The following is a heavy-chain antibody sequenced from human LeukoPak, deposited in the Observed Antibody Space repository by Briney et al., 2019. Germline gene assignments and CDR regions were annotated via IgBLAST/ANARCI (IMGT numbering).Heavy chain of an antibody. CDR3: ARGRRDSSGYYLLRGAFDI. CDR1: GGSISSYY. D-gene: IGHD3-22*01. J-gene: IGHJ3*02. Sequence: SETLSLTCTVSGGSISSYYWSWIRQPPGKGLEWIGYIYYSGSTNYNPSLKSRVTISVDTSKNQFSLKLSSVTAADTAVYYCARGRRDSSGYYLLRGAFDIWGQGTMVTVSS. V-gene: IGHV4-59*12. CDR2: IYYSGST.